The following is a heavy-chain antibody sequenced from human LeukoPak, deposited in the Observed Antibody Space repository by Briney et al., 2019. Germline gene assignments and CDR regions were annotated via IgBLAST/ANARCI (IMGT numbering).Heavy chain of an antibody. D-gene: IGHD4-17*01. CDR2: IYYSGST. V-gene: IGHV4-30-4*01. Sequence: SETLSLTCTVSGGPISSGDYYWSWIRQPPGKGLEWIGYIYYSGSTYYNPSLKSRVTISVDTSKNQFSLKLSSVTAADTAVYYCARESDYGDYVAFDYWGQGTLVTVSS. CDR3: ARESDYGDYVAFDY. J-gene: IGHJ4*02. CDR1: GGPISSGDYY.